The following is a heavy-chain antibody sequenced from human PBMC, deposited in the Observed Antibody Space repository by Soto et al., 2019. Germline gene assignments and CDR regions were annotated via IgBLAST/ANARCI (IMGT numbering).Heavy chain of an antibody. J-gene: IGHJ5*02. V-gene: IGHV4-34*01. CDR2: INHSGST. CDR3: ASSNGVAAPFGWFDP. CDR1: GGSFSGYY. D-gene: IGHD2-15*01. Sequence: QVQLQQWGAGLLKPSETLSLTCAVYGGSFSGYYWSWIRQPPGKGLEWIGEINHSGSTNYNPSLKSRVTISVDTSKNQFSLKLSSVTAADTAVYYCASSNGVAAPFGWFDPWGQGTLVTVSS.